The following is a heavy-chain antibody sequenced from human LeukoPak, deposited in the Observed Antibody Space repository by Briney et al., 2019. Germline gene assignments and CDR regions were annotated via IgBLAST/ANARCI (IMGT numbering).Heavy chain of an antibody. D-gene: IGHD3-3*01. J-gene: IGHJ4*02. CDR3: AKDLGYYDFWSGYYLDY. CDR1: GFTFSSCA. V-gene: IGHV3-23*01. CDR2: ISGSGGST. Sequence: GGSLRLSCAASGFTFSSCAMSWVRQAPGKGLEWVSGISGSGGSTYYADSVRGRFTISRDNSKNTLYLQMNSLRAEDTAVYYCAKDLGYYDFWSGYYLDYWGQGTLVTVSS.